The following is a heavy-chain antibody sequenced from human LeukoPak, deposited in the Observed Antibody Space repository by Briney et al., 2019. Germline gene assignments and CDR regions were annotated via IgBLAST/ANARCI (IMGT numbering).Heavy chain of an antibody. D-gene: IGHD3-22*01. CDR3: ARISYDTSGSSPPRFYLDY. CDR1: GFTFSSSW. CDR2: IKTDGSEK. Sequence: PGGSLRLSWGASGFTFSSSWMTWVRQAPGKGLERVASIKTDGSEKYYVDSVKCRFTIPRDNAKNSVYVHMNSLRAEDTAVYYCARISYDTSGSSPPRFYLDYWGQGTLVTVSS. J-gene: IGHJ4*02. V-gene: IGHV3-7*01.